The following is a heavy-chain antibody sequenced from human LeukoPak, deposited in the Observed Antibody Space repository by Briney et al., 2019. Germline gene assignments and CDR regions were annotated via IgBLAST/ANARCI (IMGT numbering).Heavy chain of an antibody. CDR3: ARVFIATFDYDILTGYYPRDAFDI. CDR1: GYTFTGYY. J-gene: IGHJ3*02. Sequence: GASVKVSCKASGYTFTGYYMHWVRQAPGQGLEWMGWINPNSGGTNYAQKFQGRVTMTRDTSINTAYMELSRLRSDDTAVYYCARVFIATFDYDILTGYYPRDAFDIWGQGTMVTVSS. V-gene: IGHV1-2*02. D-gene: IGHD3-9*01. CDR2: INPNSGGT.